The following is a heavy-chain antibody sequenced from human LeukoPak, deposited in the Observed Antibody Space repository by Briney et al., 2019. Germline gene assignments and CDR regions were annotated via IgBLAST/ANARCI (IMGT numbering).Heavy chain of an antibody. CDR3: VRELPPVVQYYFDY. V-gene: IGHV3-33*01. Sequence: GGSLGLSCAASGFTFSDYGMHWVRQAPGKGLEWVAVIWYDGSNKYYADSVKGRFTISRDNSRNTLYLQMNSLRAEDTAVYYCVRELPPVVQYYFDYWGPGTLVTVSS. CDR1: GFTFSDYG. J-gene: IGHJ4*02. D-gene: IGHD3-22*01. CDR2: IWYDGSNK.